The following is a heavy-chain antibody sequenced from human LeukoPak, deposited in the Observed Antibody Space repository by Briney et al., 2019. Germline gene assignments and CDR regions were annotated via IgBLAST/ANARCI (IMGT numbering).Heavy chain of an antibody. CDR2: ISYDGSNK. CDR3: AKDFVMGIAAAGCFDS. V-gene: IGHV3-30*18. D-gene: IGHD6-13*01. CDR1: GFTFSSYG. J-gene: IGHJ4*02. Sequence: GGSLRLSCAASGFTFSSYGVHWVRQAPGKGLEWVAVISYDGSNKYYADSVKGRFTISRDNSKNTLYLQMNSLRAEDTAVYYCAKDFVMGIAAAGCFDSWGQGTLVTVSS.